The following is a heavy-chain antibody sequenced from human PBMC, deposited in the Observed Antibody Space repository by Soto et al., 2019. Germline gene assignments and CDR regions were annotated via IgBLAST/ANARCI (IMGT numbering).Heavy chain of an antibody. D-gene: IGHD2-15*01. J-gene: IGHJ3*02. CDR1: GGSFRGYD. V-gene: IGHV4-34*01. CDR2: INHSGST. CDR3: ARRRAGIVVVVAATRGAFDI. Sequence: SETLSLTCPVSGGSFRGYDLSWIRQPPGKGLEWIGEINHSGSTNYNPSLKSRVTISVDTSKNQFSLKLSSVTAADTAVYYCARRRAGIVVVVAATRGAFDIWGQGTMVTVSS.